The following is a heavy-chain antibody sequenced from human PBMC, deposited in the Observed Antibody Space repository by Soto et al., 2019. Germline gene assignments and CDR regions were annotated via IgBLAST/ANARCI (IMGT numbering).Heavy chain of an antibody. Sequence: QVQLVESGGGVVQPGRSLRLSCAASGFTFSSYGMHWVRQAPGKGLEWAAVIWYDGSNKYYADSVKGRFTISRDNSKNTLYLQMNSLRAEDTAVYYCARDSGYCSSTSCYLGDAFDIWGQGTMVIVSS. V-gene: IGHV3-33*01. D-gene: IGHD2-2*03. CDR2: IWYDGSNK. J-gene: IGHJ3*02. CDR3: ARDSGYCSSTSCYLGDAFDI. CDR1: GFTFSSYG.